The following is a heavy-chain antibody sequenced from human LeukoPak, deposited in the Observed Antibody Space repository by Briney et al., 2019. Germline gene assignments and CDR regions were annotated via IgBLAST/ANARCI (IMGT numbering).Heavy chain of an antibody. CDR3: AGQNIPTPHDY. CDR1: GGSINSGGCY. CDR2: FSHSGST. D-gene: IGHD2-2*02. J-gene: IGHJ4*02. Sequence: SETLSLTCTVSGGSINSGGCYWTWIRKPPGEGLEWIAYFSHSGSTFYNPSLKSRVTISLDTSKNQFSLNLRSVTAADTAVYYCAGQNIPTPHDYWGQGTQVTVSS. V-gene: IGHV4-30-2*01.